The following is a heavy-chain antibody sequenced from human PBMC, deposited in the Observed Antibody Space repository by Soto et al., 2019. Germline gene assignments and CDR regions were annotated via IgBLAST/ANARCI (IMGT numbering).Heavy chain of an antibody. V-gene: IGHV3-23*01. CDR3: THEIASDWGYMDF. CDR2: IPGSGGYK. J-gene: IGHJ6*03. D-gene: IGHD7-27*01. Sequence: GGSLRLSCAASGFTFTNYAMSWVRLAPGNGLECVSTIPGSGGYKLHLENADSVKCRYTISTDHTKYTLYLQMDSLSAEGTADFYCTHEIASDWGYMDFWGQGTTGSVS. CDR1: GFTFTNYA.